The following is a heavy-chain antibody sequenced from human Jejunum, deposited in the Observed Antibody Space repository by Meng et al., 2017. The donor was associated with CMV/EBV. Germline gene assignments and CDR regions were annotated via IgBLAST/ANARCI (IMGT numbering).Heavy chain of an antibody. Sequence: SRFGFSCYVMRWVRQAPGKGLGWVALMAADGRTQYDPNSVKSRFTIYRDNARSTLFLRLNSLRPDDTAMYICATTITGNTGLGGFWSQGTLVTVSS. J-gene: IGHJ4*02. CDR1: RFGFSCYV. CDR3: ATTITGNTGLGGF. D-gene: IGHD1-20*01. V-gene: IGHV3-30*02. CDR2: MAADGRTQ.